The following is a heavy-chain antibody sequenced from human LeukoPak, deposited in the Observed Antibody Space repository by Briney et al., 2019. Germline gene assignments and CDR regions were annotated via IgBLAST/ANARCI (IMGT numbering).Heavy chain of an antibody. CDR1: GFTFDDYA. CDR3: AKEEVSEQQLVRAFDI. Sequence: PGGSLRLSCAASGFTFDDYAMHWVRQAPGKGLEWVSGISWNSGSIGYADSVKGRFTISRDSAKNSLYLQMNSLRAEDTALYYCAKEEVSEQQLVRAFDIWGQGTMVTVSS. CDR2: ISWNSGSI. J-gene: IGHJ3*02. D-gene: IGHD6-13*01. V-gene: IGHV3-9*01.